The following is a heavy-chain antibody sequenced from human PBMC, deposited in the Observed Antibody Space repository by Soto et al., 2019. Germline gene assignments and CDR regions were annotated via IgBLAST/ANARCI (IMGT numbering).Heavy chain of an antibody. D-gene: IGHD3-16*01. CDR2: IKQDGSET. J-gene: IGHJ3*02. CDR1: GFSFSSYW. Sequence: EVQLVESGGGLVQPGGSLRLSCAASGFSFSSYWMSWVRQAPGKGLQWVANIKQDGSETCYVDSVKGRFTISRDNAKNSLYRQMNSLRAEDTAVYFCARDWPGFGACDIWGQETMVTVSS. V-gene: IGHV3-7*01. CDR3: ARDWPGFGACDI.